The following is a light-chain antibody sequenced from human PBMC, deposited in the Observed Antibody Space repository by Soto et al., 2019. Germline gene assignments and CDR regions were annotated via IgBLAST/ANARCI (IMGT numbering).Light chain of an antibody. V-gene: IGKV1-8*01. J-gene: IGKJ2*03. CDR3: QQTYRTPYS. CDR1: QGISSY. Sequence: AIRMTQSPSSLSASTGDRVTITCRASQGISSYLAWYQQKPGTPPKLLIYAASNLQSGVPSRFTGRGSGTDFTLTISSLQPEDFATYYCQQTYRTPYSFGQGTKLEI. CDR2: AAS.